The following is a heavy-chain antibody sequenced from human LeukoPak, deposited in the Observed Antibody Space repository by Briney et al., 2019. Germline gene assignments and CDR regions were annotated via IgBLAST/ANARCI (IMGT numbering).Heavy chain of an antibody. V-gene: IGHV3-7*03. CDR1: AFTFSNYA. J-gene: IGHJ6*02. CDR2: IKQDGGEI. Sequence: PGGSLRLSCATSAFTFSNYAMHWVRQAPGKGLEWVANIKQDGGEIYYVDSVKGRFTISRDNARNSVYLQMTSLRVEDTAVYYCARALDVWGQGTAVTVSS. CDR3: ARALDV.